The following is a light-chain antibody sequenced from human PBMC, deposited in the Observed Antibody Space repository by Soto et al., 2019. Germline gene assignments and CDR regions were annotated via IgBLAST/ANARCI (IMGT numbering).Light chain of an antibody. V-gene: IGKV1-39*01. CDR2: AAS. CDR1: QSISSY. J-gene: IGKJ5*01. CDR3: QQYKSWPTIN. Sequence: DIQMTQSPSSLSASVGDRVTITCRASQSISSYLNWYQQKPGKAPKLLIYAASSLQSGVPSRFSGSGSGTDFPLNIRSLKSEDFASYYCQQYKSWPTINFGKGTRREIK.